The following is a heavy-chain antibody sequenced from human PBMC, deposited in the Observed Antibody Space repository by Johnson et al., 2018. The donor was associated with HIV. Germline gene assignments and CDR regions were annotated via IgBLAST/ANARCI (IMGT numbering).Heavy chain of an antibody. V-gene: IGHV3-15*01. D-gene: IGHD3-10*01. CDR2: ITSKTDGGTT. Sequence: VQLVESGGGLVQPGGSLRLSCAASGLTFRNAWMSWVRQAPGKGLEWVGRITSKTDGGTTDYAAPVKGRFTISRDDSKNTLYLQMNSLKTEDTAVYYCTTGDSQGVAFDIRGQGTMVTVSS. CDR3: TTGDSQGVAFDI. J-gene: IGHJ3*02. CDR1: GLTFRNAW.